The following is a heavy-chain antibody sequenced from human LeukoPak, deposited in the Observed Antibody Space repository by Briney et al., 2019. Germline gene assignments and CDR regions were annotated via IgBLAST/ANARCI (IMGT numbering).Heavy chain of an antibody. CDR2: IYYSGST. Sequence: SETLSLTCTVSGDSISSYYWSWIRQPPGKGLEWIGYIYYSGSTNYNPSLKSRVTISVDTSKNQFSLKLSSVTAADTAVYYCARHRYGGYYYVMDCWVQGTTVTVSS. D-gene: IGHD1-26*01. CDR1: GDSISSYY. V-gene: IGHV4-59*08. CDR3: ARHRYGGYYYVMDC. J-gene: IGHJ6*02.